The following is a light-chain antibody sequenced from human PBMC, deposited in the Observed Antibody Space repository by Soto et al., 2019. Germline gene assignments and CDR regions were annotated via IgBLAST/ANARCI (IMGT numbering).Light chain of an antibody. CDR1: GSDVGGYNY. J-gene: IGLJ1*01. Sequence: SALTQPRSVSGSPGQSVAISCTGTGSDVGGYNYVSWYQQYPDKAPKVIIYDVTKRPAGVPDRFSGSKSGNTASMTISGLQTDDEADYYCCSYAGSYTYAFGTGTKVTVL. V-gene: IGLV2-11*01. CDR2: DVT. CDR3: CSYAGSYTYA.